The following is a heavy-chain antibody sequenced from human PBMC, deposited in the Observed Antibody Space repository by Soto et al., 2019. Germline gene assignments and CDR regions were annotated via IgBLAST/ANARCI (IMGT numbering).Heavy chain of an antibody. CDR2: IYHSGST. D-gene: IGHD2-15*01. J-gene: IGHJ5*02. CDR3: ARDQGSNWFDP. Sequence: SETLSLTCAVSCGSISSGGYSWSWIRQPPGKGLEWIGYIYHSGSTYYNPSLKSRVTISVDRSKNQFSLKLSSVTAADTAVYYCARDQGSNWFDPWGQGTLVTVSS. V-gene: IGHV4-30-2*01. CDR1: CGSISSGGYS.